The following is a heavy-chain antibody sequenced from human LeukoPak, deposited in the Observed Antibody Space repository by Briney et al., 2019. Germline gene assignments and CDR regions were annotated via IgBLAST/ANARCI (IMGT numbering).Heavy chain of an antibody. CDR3: ARLVVAARDYYYYYMDV. J-gene: IGHJ6*03. Sequence: SETLSLTCTVSGGSISSSSYYWGWIRQPPGKGLEWIGSIYYSGSTYYNPSLKSRVTISVDTSKNQFSLKLSSVTAADTAVYYCARLVVAARDYYYYYMDVWGKGTTVTVSS. CDR1: GGSISSSSYY. D-gene: IGHD2-15*01. CDR2: IYYSGST. V-gene: IGHV4-39*01.